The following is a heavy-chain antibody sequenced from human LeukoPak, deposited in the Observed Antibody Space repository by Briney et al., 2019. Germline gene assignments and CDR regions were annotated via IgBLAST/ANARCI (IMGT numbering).Heavy chain of an antibody. D-gene: IGHD3-10*01. J-gene: IGHJ5*02. CDR1: GGSFSGYY. V-gene: IGHV4-34*01. Sequence: PSETLSLTCAVYGGSFSGYYWSWIRQPPGEGLEWIGEINHSGSTNYNPSLKSRVTISVDTSKNQFSLKLSSVTAADTAVYYCARGRRYYYGSGIRFDPWGQGTLVTVSS. CDR2: INHSGST. CDR3: ARGRRYYYGSGIRFDP.